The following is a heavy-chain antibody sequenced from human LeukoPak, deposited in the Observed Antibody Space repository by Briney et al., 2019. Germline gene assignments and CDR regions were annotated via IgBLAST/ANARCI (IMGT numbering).Heavy chain of an antibody. CDR3: ARLPYYYDNSGFRDYHYYMDV. D-gene: IGHD3-22*01. CDR2: MFYSGST. J-gene: IGHJ6*03. V-gene: IGHV4-59*08. CDR1: GDSISRYY. Sequence: SETLSLTCTVSGDSISRYYWTWIRQPPGKGLEWIGYMFYSGSTTYNPSLKSRINISVDTSKNQFSLKLRSVTAADTAVYYCARLPYYYDNSGFRDYHYYMDVWGKGTTVNVFS.